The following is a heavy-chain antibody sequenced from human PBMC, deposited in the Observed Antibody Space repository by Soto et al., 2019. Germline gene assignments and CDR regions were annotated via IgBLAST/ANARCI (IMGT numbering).Heavy chain of an antibody. J-gene: IGHJ4*02. CDR1: GFTFSSYA. CDR2: ISYDGSNK. D-gene: IGHD3-22*01. CDR3: ARDPPPGYYDSSQPLYYFDY. V-gene: IGHV3-30-3*01. Sequence: QVQLVESGGGVVQPGRSLRLSCAASGFTFSSYAMHWVRQAPGKGLEWVAVISYDGSNKYYADSVKGRFTISRDNSKNSLYLQMNSLRAEDTAVYYCARDPPPGYYDSSQPLYYFDYWGQGTLVTVSS.